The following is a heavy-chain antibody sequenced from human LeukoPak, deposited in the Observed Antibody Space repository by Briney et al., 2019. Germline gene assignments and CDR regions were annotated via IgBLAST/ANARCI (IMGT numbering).Heavy chain of an antibody. Sequence: PGRSLRLSCAASGFTFSSYGMHWVRQAPGKGLEWVAVIWYDGSNKYYADSVKGRFTISRDNAKKSLFLQMNSLRAEDSAVYFCVTTAWSLGTYYFDFWGQGTLVTVAS. CDR2: IWYDGSNK. V-gene: IGHV3-33*03. D-gene: IGHD1-7*01. CDR1: GFTFSSYG. CDR3: VTTAWSLGTYYFDF. J-gene: IGHJ4*02.